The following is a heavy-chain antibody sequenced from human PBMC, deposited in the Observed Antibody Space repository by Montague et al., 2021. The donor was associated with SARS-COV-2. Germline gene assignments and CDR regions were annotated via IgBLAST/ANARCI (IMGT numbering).Heavy chain of an antibody. V-gene: IGHV4-38-2*02. CDR1: GYSISSGYY. CDR2: LSYIGKA. Sequence: SETLSLTCTVSGYSISSGYYWGWIRQHPGKGLEWVGCLSYIGKAYYSPPLKSRLTISLASSQNQLSVRARAVTAADTAVYYCVRVLDNRVRDYWGQGTLVTVSS. J-gene: IGHJ4*02. D-gene: IGHD3/OR15-3a*01. CDR3: VRVLDNRVRDY.